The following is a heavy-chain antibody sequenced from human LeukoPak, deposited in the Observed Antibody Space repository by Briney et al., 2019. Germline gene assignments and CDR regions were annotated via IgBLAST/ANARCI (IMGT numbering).Heavy chain of an antibody. J-gene: IGHJ6*03. CDR2: IYYSGSN. V-gene: IGHV4-39*01. CDR1: GGSISSSSYY. Sequence: PSETLSLTCTVSGGSISSSSYYWGWIRQPPWKGLEWIGSIYYSGSNYYNPSLTSRVTISVDTSKNQFSLKLSSVTAADTAVYYCASTERALWFGDSYYYMDVWGKGTTVTVSS. CDR3: ASTERALWFGDSYYYMDV. D-gene: IGHD3-10*01.